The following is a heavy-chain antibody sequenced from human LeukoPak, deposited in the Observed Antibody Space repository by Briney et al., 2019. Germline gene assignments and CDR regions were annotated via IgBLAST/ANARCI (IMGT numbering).Heavy chain of an antibody. V-gene: IGHV3-30*04. CDR2: ISYDGSNK. Sequence: GRSLRLSCAASGFTFSSYAMHWVRQAPGKGLEWVAVISYDGSNKYYADSVKGRFTISRDNSENTLYLQMNSLRAEDTAVYYCARVDSDTAMVGYFDYWGQGTLVTVSS. J-gene: IGHJ4*02. CDR1: GFTFSSYA. D-gene: IGHD5-18*01. CDR3: ARVDSDTAMVGYFDY.